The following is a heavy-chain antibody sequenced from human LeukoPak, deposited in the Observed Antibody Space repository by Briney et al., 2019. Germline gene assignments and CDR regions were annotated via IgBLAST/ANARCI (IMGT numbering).Heavy chain of an antibody. CDR3: ERFSQYYDSPTHSLDY. D-gene: IGHD2/OR15-2a*01. CDR1: GGSINNYY. Sequence: PSETLSLTCTVSGGSINNYYWSWVRQPPGAGLEGLAYIYYTGSTNYNPSLKTRLTISVATSKNQFSLRPNSVPAADTAVYYCERFSQYYDSPTHSLDYWGQGILVTVSS. J-gene: IGHJ4*02. V-gene: IGHV4-59*08. CDR2: IYYTGST.